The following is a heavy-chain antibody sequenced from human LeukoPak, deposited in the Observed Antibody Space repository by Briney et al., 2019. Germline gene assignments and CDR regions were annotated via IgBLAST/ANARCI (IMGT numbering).Heavy chain of an antibody. CDR3: ARDYILPLETDNGDGFAI. CDR2: VSPSHTTR. CDR1: GYTFRQYS. D-gene: IGHD3-3*02. J-gene: IGHJ3*02. Sequence: ASVKVSCKASGYTFRQYSISWVRQAPGKGLEWMGWVSPSHTTRVYAQEFQGRVTMTADTNTNTVSMELRTLRSDDTAVYFCARDYILPLETDNGDGFAIWGQGTVVTVSS. V-gene: IGHV1-18*01.